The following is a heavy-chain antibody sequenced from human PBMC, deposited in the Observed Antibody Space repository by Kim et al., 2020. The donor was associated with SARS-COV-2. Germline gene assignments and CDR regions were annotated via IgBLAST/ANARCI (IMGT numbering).Heavy chain of an antibody. CDR3: ARDHGGKSWCFDL. Sequence: GGSLRLSCAASGFSFSDYSMNWDRQAPGKGLEWVSSISIRSSYIYYADSVTGRFTISRDNAQNSLYLEMNSLSAEDTAVYYCARDHGGKSWCFDLWGRGTLVTVSS. D-gene: IGHD2-15*01. CDR1: GFSFSDYS. CDR2: ISIRSSYI. V-gene: IGHV3-21*06. J-gene: IGHJ2*01.